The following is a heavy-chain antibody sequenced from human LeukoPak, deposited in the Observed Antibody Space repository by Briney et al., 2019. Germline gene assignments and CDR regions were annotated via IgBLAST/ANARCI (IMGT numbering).Heavy chain of an antibody. V-gene: IGHV7-4-1*02. J-gene: IGHJ4*02. D-gene: IGHD6-25*01. Sequence: ASVKVSCKASGYTFIGYSINWLRQAPGQGLEWMGWINTNTGNPTYAQGFTGRFVFSMDTSVSTAYLQINNLKAEDSAVYYCARDAAIIRFDYWGQGTLLTVSS. CDR1: GYTFIGYS. CDR3: ARDAAIIRFDY. CDR2: INTNTGNP.